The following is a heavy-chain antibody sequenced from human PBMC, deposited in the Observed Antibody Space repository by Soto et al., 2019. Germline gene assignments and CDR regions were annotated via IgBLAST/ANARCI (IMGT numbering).Heavy chain of an antibody. CDR3: ATSQTAITSGSYNY. D-gene: IGHD3-10*01. Sequence: SETLSLTCAVYGGSFSGYYWSWIRQPPGKGLEGIGEINHSGSTNYNPSLKSRVTISVDTSKNQFSLTLSSVTAADTAVYYCATSQTAITSGSYNYSGQGTLVTVSS. V-gene: IGHV4-34*01. CDR2: INHSGST. J-gene: IGHJ4*02. CDR1: GGSFSGYY.